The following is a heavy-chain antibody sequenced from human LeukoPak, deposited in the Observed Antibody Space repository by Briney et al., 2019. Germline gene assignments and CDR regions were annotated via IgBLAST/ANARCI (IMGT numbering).Heavy chain of an antibody. Sequence: GESLKIFCKGSGYSFTSYWIGWVRQAPGQGLEWMGWINPNSGGTNYAQKFQGRVTMTRDTSISTAYMELSRLRSDDTAVYYCARVNPSITMVRVFDYWGQGTLVTVSS. CDR2: INPNSGGT. J-gene: IGHJ4*02. V-gene: IGHV1-2*02. CDR3: ARVNPSITMVRVFDY. D-gene: IGHD3-10*01. CDR1: GYSFTSYW.